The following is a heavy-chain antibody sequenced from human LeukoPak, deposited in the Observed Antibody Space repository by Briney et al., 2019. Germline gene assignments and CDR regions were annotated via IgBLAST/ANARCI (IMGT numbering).Heavy chain of an antibody. V-gene: IGHV3-43*01. Sequence: PGGSLRLSCATSGFTFEDYTMHWVRQVPGKGLEWVSLIHWDRVSTFYADSVKGRFTISRDNSKNSLYLHMKSLRTEDTALYYCAKDASSPAGGSPGYFQFWGQGALVNVSS. CDR2: IHWDRVST. CDR3: AKDASSPAGGSPGYFQF. D-gene: IGHD6-13*01. J-gene: IGHJ4*02. CDR1: GFTFEDYT.